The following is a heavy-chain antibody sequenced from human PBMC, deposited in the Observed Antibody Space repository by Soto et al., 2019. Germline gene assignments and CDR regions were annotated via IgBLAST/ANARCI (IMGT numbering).Heavy chain of an antibody. J-gene: IGHJ6*02. D-gene: IGHD3-3*01. Sequence: PGGSLRLSCAASGFTFSSYAMSWVRQAPGKGLEWVSAISGSGGSTYYADSVKGRFTISRDNSKNTLYLQMNSLRAEDTAVYYCAKSWSGYYLGYYYGMDVWGQGTTVTVSS. CDR2: ISGSGGST. V-gene: IGHV3-23*01. CDR1: GFTFSSYA. CDR3: AKSWSGYYLGYYYGMDV.